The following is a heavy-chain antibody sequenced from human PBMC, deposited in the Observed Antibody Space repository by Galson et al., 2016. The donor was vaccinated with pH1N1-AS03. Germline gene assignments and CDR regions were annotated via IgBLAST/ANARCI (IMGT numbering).Heavy chain of an antibody. CDR2: VNPGSGNT. Sequence: SVKVSCKASGYTFTSYDINWVRQASGQGLEWMGWVNPGSGNTGYAQKFQGRVTMTKSISIRTAYMELSSLKSEDTAVYYCARRSSSGFDFDYWGQGTLVTVSS. CDR3: ARRSSSGFDFDY. CDR1: GYTFTSYD. V-gene: IGHV1-8*01. J-gene: IGHJ4*02. D-gene: IGHD6-19*01.